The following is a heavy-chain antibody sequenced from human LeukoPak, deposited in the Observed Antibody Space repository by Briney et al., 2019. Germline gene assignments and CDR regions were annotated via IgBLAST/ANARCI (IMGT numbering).Heavy chain of an antibody. CDR3: ARDGTPGTTFRFDP. CDR1: GGTFSSYA. CDR2: ISGYNGNT. Sequence: GASVKVSCKASGGTFSSYAISWVRQAPGQGLEWMGWISGYNGNTNYAQKFQARVTMTTDTSTTTAYMKLRSQRSDDTAVYYCARDGTPGTTFRFDPWGQGTLVIVSS. J-gene: IGHJ5*02. D-gene: IGHD1-1*01. V-gene: IGHV1-18*01.